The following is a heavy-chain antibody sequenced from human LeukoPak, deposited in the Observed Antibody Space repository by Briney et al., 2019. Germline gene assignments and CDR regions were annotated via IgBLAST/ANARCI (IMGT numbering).Heavy chain of an antibody. CDR3: ARQNTVDYYYAMDV. CDR2: IYSGGST. J-gene: IGHJ6*02. V-gene: IGHV3-66*04. CDR1: GFTVSSNY. Sequence: GGSLRLSCAASGFTVSSNYMSWVRQAPGKGLEWVSIIYSGGSTYYADSVKGRFTISRDNSKNTLYLQMNSLRAEDTAVYYCARQNTVDYYYAMDVWGQGTTITVSS. D-gene: IGHD4-11*01.